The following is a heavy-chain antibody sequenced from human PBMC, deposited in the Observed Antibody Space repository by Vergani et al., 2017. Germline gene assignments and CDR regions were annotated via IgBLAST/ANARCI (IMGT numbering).Heavy chain of an antibody. V-gene: IGHV3-23*01. CDR2: IKNTGDST. D-gene: IGHD2-2*01. CDR1: GFTFSSHA. J-gene: IGHJ2*01. Sequence: EVQLLQSEGAVVQPGGSLRLSCVASGFTFSSHAMSWVRQGHGQGLEWVSSIKNTGDSTHYADSVKGRFTISRDNSKNTLYLQMNSLRAEDTAVYYCARGQDIVVVPAAIGVENWYFDLWGRGTLVTVSS. CDR3: ARGQDIVVVPAAIGVENWYFDL.